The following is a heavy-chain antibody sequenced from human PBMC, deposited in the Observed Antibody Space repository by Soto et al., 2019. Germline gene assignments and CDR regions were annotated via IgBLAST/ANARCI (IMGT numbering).Heavy chain of an antibody. CDR1: GYTFTDYD. Sequence: QVQVVQSRAEVKKPGASAKVSCKTSGYTFTDYDINWVRQATGQGLEWMGWMSPDNGNTGYAQQFQGRVTMTRDTSISTAYMELSSLTTEDTAVYYCEVTTGYWGQGTLVTVSS. V-gene: IGHV1-8*01. D-gene: IGHD2-21*02. J-gene: IGHJ4*02. CDR2: MSPDNGNT. CDR3: EVTTGY.